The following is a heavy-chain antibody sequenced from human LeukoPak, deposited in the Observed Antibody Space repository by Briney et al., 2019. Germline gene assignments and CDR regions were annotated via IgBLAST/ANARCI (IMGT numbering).Heavy chain of an antibody. J-gene: IGHJ4*02. V-gene: IGHV3-30*18. CDR1: GFTFSSYG. Sequence: GGSLRLSCAASGFTFSSYGMHWVRQAPGKGLEWVAVISYDGSNKYYADSVKGRFTISRDNSKNTLYLQMNSLRAEDTAVYYCAKGENPGPGIAVAGDIFDYWGQGTLVTVSS. D-gene: IGHD6-19*01. CDR2: ISYDGSNK. CDR3: AKGENPGPGIAVAGDIFDY.